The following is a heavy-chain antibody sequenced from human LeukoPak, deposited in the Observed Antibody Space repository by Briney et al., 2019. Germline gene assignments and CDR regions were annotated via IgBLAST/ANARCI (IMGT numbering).Heavy chain of an antibody. Sequence: GGSLRLSCAASGFTFSSYEMNWVRQAPGKGLEWVAFIRYDGSNKYYADSVKGRFTISRDNSKNTLYLQMNSLRAEDTAVYYCAKDVNYGDYYGFDYWGQGTLVTVSS. D-gene: IGHD4-17*01. CDR1: GFTFSSYE. J-gene: IGHJ4*02. V-gene: IGHV3-30*02. CDR2: IRYDGSNK. CDR3: AKDVNYGDYYGFDY.